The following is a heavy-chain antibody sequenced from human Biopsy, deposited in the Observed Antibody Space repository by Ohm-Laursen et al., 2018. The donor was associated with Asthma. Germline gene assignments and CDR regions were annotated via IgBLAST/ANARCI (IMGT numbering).Heavy chain of an antibody. V-gene: IGHV4-59*01. D-gene: IGHD2-15*01. CDR1: GDSIRREY. Sequence: GTLSLTCTVSGDSIRREYWTWIRQPPGKGLEWIGNIHYSGSTYSNPSLKSRVTISVDTSKKQISLRLSSVIAADTAVYYCAGFCSGGNCPDHWGQGTLVTVSS. J-gene: IGHJ4*02. CDR2: IHYSGST. CDR3: AGFCSGGNCPDH.